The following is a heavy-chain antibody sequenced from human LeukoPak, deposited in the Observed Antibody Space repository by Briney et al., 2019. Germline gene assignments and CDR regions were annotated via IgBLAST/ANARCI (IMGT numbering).Heavy chain of an antibody. D-gene: IGHD3-22*01. J-gene: IGHJ4*02. CDR1: GFTFSSYS. Sequence: GGSLRLSCAASGFTFSSYSMNWVRQAPGKGLEWVSYISSSSSTIYYADSVKGRFTISRDNAKNSLYLQMNSLRAEDTAVYYCARDPGYYYDSSGDWGQGTLVTVSS. CDR3: ARDPGYYYDSSGD. CDR2: ISSSSSTI. V-gene: IGHV3-48*01.